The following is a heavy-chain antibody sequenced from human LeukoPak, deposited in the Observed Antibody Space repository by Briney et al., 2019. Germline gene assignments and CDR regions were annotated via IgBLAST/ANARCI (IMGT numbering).Heavy chain of an antibody. CDR3: AKVRFGERPLAPFDY. CDR2: ISGSGGST. D-gene: IGHD3-10*01. J-gene: IGHJ4*02. CDR1: GFTFSSYG. V-gene: IGHV3-23*01. Sequence: SGGSLRLSCAASGFTFSSYGMSWVRQAPGKGLEWVSAISGSGGSTYYADSVKGRFTISRDNSKNTLYLQMNSLRAEDTAVYYCAKVRFGERPLAPFDYWGQGTLVTVSS.